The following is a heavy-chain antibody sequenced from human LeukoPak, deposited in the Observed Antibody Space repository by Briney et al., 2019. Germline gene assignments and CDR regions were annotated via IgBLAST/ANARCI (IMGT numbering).Heavy chain of an antibody. CDR3: TSFETWIYTNQDDY. V-gene: IGHV3-21*01. Sequence: GGSLRLSCAASGFTFSTYSVNWVRQAPGKGLEWVSSISGRNSYIDYADSLKGRFTISRDNARNSLSLQMNSLRAEDTAVYYCTSFETWIYTNQDDYWGQGTLVTVSS. D-gene: IGHD5-12*01. CDR2: ISGRNSYI. J-gene: IGHJ4*02. CDR1: GFTFSTYS.